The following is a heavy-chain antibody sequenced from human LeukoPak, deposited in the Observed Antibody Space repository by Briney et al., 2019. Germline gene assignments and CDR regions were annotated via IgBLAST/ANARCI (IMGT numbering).Heavy chain of an antibody. J-gene: IGHJ3*02. Sequence: SVKVSCKASGGTFSSYAISWVRQAPGQGLEWMGGIIPIFGTANYAQKFQGRVTITADESTSTADMELSSLRSEDTAVYYCARQTQGRSAFDIWGQGTMVTVSS. V-gene: IGHV1-69*13. CDR2: IIPIFGTA. CDR1: GGTFSSYA. CDR3: ARQTQGRSAFDI.